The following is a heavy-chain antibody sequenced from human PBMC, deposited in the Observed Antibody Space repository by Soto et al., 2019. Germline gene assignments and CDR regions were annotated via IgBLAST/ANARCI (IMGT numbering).Heavy chain of an antibody. J-gene: IGHJ4*02. CDR3: AKDLALGFWSGNYYFDH. V-gene: IGHV3-30*18. Sequence: QVQLVESGGGVVQPGRSLRLSCAASGFTFKNNGMHWVRQAPGKGLEWVAIISYHGNNQFYADSVKGRFTISRDNSAITLYLEMNSLRPEDTAVYYCAKDLALGFWSGNYYFDHWGQGTLVTVSS. CDR1: GFTFKNNG. D-gene: IGHD3-3*01. CDR2: ISYHGNNQ.